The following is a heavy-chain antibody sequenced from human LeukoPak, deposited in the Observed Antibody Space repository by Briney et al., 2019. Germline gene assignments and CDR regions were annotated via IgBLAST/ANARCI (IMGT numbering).Heavy chain of an antibody. CDR3: ASTPKYYFDSSGYYYPPPFDY. Sequence: GGSLRLSCAASGFTFSSHWMHWVRQAPGKGLVWVSVIYSGGSTYYADSVKGRFTISRDNSKNTLYLQMNSLRAEDTAVYYCASTPKYYFDSSGYYYPPPFDYWGQGTLVTVSS. J-gene: IGHJ4*02. CDR2: IYSGGST. D-gene: IGHD3-22*01. V-gene: IGHV3-53*01. CDR1: GFTFSSHW.